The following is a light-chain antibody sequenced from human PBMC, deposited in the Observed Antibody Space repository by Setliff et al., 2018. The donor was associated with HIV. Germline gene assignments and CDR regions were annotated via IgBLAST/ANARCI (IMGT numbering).Light chain of an antibody. CDR1: RSDVGGYDY. J-gene: IGLJ1*01. V-gene: IGLV2-14*03. CDR2: NVN. Sequence: QSALTQPASVSGSPGQSITISCTGTRSDVGGYDYVSWYQHHPGKAPKLIIYNVNKRPSGVSNSLSGSKSGNTASLTISGLQAEDEADYYCTSYTTSSSPYVFGTGTKVTVL. CDR3: TSYTTSSSPYV.